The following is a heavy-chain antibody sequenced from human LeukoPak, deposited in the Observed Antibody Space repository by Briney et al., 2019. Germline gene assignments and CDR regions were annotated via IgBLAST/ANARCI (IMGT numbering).Heavy chain of an antibody. CDR1: GYTFTSYY. CDR2: INPSGGST. CDR3: TKGDIMITFGGAFDI. J-gene: IGHJ3*02. D-gene: IGHD3-16*01. V-gene: IGHV1-46*01. Sequence: ASVKVSCKASGYTFTSYYMHWVRQAPGQGLEWMGIINPSGGSTSYAQKFQGRVTITADESTSTAYMELSSLRSEDTAVYYCTKGDIMITFGGAFDIWGQGTMVTVSS.